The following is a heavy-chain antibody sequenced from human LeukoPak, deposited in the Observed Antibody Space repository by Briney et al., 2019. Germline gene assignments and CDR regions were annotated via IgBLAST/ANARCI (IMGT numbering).Heavy chain of an antibody. Sequence: SETLSLTGTVSGGSVSSGNYYWTWIRQPPGRGLEWIGYISYSGRTNYNPSLKGRVTISVDTSKNQFSLKLSSVTAADTAVYSCARDLSLEAAGTFDPWGQGTLVTVPS. V-gene: IGHV4-61*01. CDR3: ARDLSLEAAGTFDP. CDR1: GGSVSSGNYY. D-gene: IGHD6-13*01. CDR2: ISYSGRT. J-gene: IGHJ5*02.